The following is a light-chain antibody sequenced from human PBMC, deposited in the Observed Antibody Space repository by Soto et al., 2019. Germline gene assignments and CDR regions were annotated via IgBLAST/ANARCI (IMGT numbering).Light chain of an antibody. J-gene: IGKJ1*01. V-gene: IGKV1-5*01. CDR1: QSIGSW. Sequence: DIQMTQSPSTLSASVGGRVTITCRASQSIGSWLAWYQQKPGKAPKLLIYDASSLERGVPSRFSGAGSGTEFPLTITSLQPDDFGTYYCQQYNGHTWMFGQGTKVDI. CDR2: DAS. CDR3: QQYNGHTWM.